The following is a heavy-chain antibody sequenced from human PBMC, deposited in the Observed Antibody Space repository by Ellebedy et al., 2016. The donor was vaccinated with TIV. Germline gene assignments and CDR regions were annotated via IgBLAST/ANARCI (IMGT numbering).Heavy chain of an antibody. D-gene: IGHD1-26*01. CDR1: GFAVSSNY. CDR3: ARDTLVGVTDSYFDY. V-gene: IGHV3-66*01. Sequence: PGGSLRLSCAASGFAVSSNYMTWVRQAPGRGLEWVSLIYSDGNINYADSVKGRFPISRDNAKSTLYLQMNTLRAEDTAVYYCARDTLVGVTDSYFDYWGQGTLVTVSS. J-gene: IGHJ4*02. CDR2: IYSDGNI.